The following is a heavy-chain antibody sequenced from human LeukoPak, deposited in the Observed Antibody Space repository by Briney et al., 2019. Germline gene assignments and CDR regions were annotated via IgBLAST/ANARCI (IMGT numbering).Heavy chain of an antibody. V-gene: IGHV1-69*13. Sequence: ASVKVSCKASGGTFSSYAISWVRQAPGQGLEWMGGIIPIFGTANYAQKFQGRVTITADESTSTAYMELSSLRSEDTAVYYCARDFYYYDSSGYYYEYFDYWGQGTLVTVSP. CDR3: ARDFYYYDSSGYYYEYFDY. D-gene: IGHD3-22*01. CDR2: IIPIFGTA. CDR1: GGTFSSYA. J-gene: IGHJ4*02.